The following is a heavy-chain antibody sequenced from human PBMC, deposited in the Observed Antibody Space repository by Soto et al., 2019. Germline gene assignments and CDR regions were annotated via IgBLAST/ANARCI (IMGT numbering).Heavy chain of an antibody. CDR1: GFTFSSYA. J-gene: IGHJ3*02. CDR2: ISGSGGST. D-gene: IGHD5-18*01. CDR3: AKDFGYNYGYDAFDI. Sequence: PGGSLRLSCAASGFTFSSYAMNWVRQAPGKGLEWVSVISGSGGSTYYADSVKGRFTISRDNSKNTLYLQMNSLRAEDTAVYYCAKDFGYNYGYDAFDIWGQGTMVTVSS. V-gene: IGHV3-23*01.